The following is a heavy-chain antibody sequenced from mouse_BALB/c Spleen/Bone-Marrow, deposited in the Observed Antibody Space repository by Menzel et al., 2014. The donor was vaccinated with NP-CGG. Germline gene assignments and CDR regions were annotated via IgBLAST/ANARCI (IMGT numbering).Heavy chain of an antibody. CDR3: ARWEYYAMDY. CDR1: GFNIKDTY. V-gene: IGHV14-3*02. Sequence: EVMLVESGAELVKPGASVKLSCTASGFNIKDTYMHWVKQRPEQGLEWIGRIDPANGNTKYDPKFQGKATITADTSSNTAYLQLSSLTSEDTAVYYCARWEYYAMDYWGQGTSVTASS. D-gene: IGHD4-1*01. CDR2: IDPANGNT. J-gene: IGHJ4*01.